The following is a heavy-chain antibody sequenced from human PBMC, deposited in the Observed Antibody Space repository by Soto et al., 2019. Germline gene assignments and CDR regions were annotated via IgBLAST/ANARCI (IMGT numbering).Heavy chain of an antibody. V-gene: IGHV4-59*11. Sequence: SETLSLPCTVSGGSISSHYCRWLLQPPRKGLEWIGYIYYSGSTNYNPSLKSRVTISENKSKNQFSLKLSSVTAADTAVYYCARDQLTTVVTRDQVFELWVQGSLVT. J-gene: IGHJ4*02. CDR3: ARDQLTTVVTRDQVFEL. CDR2: IYYSGST. CDR1: GGSISSHY. D-gene: IGHD4-17*01.